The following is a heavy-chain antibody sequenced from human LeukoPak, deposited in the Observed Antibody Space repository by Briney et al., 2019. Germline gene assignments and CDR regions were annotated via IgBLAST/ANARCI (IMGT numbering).Heavy chain of an antibody. CDR1: GGSISSGGYY. CDR3: ARAQLRKAMSFDC. D-gene: IGHD1-1*01. J-gene: IGHJ4*02. Sequence: SETLSLTCTVSGGSISSGGYYWTWIRQHPGKGLEWIGYISYSGNTDYNPSLKSRVTISVDTSKNQFSLKLSSVTAADTAVHYCARAQLRKAMSFDCWGQGTLVTVSS. CDR2: ISYSGNT. V-gene: IGHV4-31*03.